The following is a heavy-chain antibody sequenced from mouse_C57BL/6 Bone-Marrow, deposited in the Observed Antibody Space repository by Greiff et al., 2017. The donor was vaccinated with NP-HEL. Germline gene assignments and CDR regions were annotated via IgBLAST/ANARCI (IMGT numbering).Heavy chain of an antibody. D-gene: IGHD2-3*01. J-gene: IGHJ2*01. CDR1: GYTFTDYY. Sequence: EVQLQQSGPELVKPGASVKISCKASGYTFTDYYMNWVKQSHGKSLEWIGDINPNNGGTSYNQKFKGKATLTVDKSSSTAYMELRSLKSEDSAVYYCAGDGYYPYFDYWGQGTTLTVSS. V-gene: IGHV1-26*01. CDR3: AGDGYYPYFDY. CDR2: INPNNGGT.